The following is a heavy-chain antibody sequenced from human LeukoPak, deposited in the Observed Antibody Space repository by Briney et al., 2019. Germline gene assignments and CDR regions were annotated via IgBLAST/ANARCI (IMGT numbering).Heavy chain of an antibody. CDR1: GDSIXXXX. Sequence: SETLSLTCTVSGDSIXXXXXXWIRQPPGXXLEWIGHIYYRGSTXXXPSLKSRVXISVDTSQTQFSLKLSSVTAADTAVYYCARRATQHAFDIWGQGTMVTVSS. CDR3: ARRATQHAFDI. CDR2: IYYRGST. J-gene: IGHJ3*02. V-gene: IGHV4-59*01.